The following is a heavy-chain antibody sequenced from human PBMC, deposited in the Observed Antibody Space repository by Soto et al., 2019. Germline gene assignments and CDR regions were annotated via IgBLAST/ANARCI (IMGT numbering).Heavy chain of an antibody. CDR3: AKSQGYSSGSYAFDI. D-gene: IGHD2-15*01. CDR1: GFTFSNYA. Sequence: GGSLRLSCAASGFTFSNYAVTWVRQAPGKGLEWVSTISGSGGSTYYADSVKGRFTISRDNSKNTLYLQMNSLRAEDTAVYYCAKSQGYSSGSYAFDIWGQGKMVTVSS. J-gene: IGHJ3*02. CDR2: ISGSGGST. V-gene: IGHV3-23*01.